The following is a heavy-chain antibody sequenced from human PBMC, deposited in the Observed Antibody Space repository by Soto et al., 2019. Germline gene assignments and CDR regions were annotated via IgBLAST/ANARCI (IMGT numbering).Heavy chain of an antibody. V-gene: IGHV1-46*01. D-gene: IGHD3-10*01. CDR3: ARGHGTYNHAY. CDR2: INPSGGST. Sequence: GASVKVSCKASGYTFTSYYMHWVRQAPGQGLEWMGIINPSGGSTNYAQKFQGRVTMTRDTSTSTVYMELSSLRSDDTAVYYCARGHGTYNHAYWGQGTLVTVSS. CDR1: GYTFTSYY. J-gene: IGHJ4*02.